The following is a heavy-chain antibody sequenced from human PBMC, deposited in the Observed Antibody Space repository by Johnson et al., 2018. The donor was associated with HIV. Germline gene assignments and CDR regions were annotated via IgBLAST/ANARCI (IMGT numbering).Heavy chain of an antibody. CDR3: AIDYDVLTGTSRGRAFDI. D-gene: IGHD3-9*01. V-gene: IGHV3-11*04. Sequence: VQLVESGGGLVKPGGSLRLSCAASGFTFSDYYMSWIRQAPGKGLEWVSYISSSGSTIYYADSVKGRFTISRDNAKNSLYLQMNSLRPEDTAVYYCAIDYDVLTGTSRGRAFDIWGQGTMVTVSS. CDR1: GFTFSDYY. CDR2: ISSSGSTI. J-gene: IGHJ3*02.